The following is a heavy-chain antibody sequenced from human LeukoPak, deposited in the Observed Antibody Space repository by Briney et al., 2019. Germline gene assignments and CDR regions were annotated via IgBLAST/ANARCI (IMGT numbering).Heavy chain of an antibody. CDR3: AKNVESKTLIRRSWFDP. D-gene: IGHD2-21*01. CDR1: GFTFASYD. CDR2: ISTGSNYT. J-gene: IGHJ5*02. Sequence: GGSLRLSCATSGFTFASYDMNWVRQAPGRGLEWVSTISTGSNYTYYAGSVKGRFTISRDNAKGSLYLQMSSLRAEDTAIYYCAKNVESKTLIRRSWFDPWGQGTLVTVSS. V-gene: IGHV3-21*01.